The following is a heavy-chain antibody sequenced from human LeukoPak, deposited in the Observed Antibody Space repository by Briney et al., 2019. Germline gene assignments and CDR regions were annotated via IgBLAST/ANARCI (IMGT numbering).Heavy chain of an antibody. J-gene: IGHJ2*01. CDR3: ARDSSGSYYVGEYFDL. CDR1: GFTFSSYA. CDR2: ISGSGGST. V-gene: IGHV3-23*01. D-gene: IGHD1-26*01. Sequence: GGSLRLSCAASGFTFSSYAMSWVRQAPGKGLEWVSAISGSGGSTYYADSVKGRFTISRDNSKNTLYLQMNSLRAEDTAVYYCARDSSGSYYVGEYFDLWGRGTLVTVSS.